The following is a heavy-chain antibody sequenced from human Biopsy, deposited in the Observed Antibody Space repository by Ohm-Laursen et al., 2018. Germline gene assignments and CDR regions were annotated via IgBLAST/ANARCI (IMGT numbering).Heavy chain of an antibody. CDR3: ARDPLNGHKHFDY. V-gene: IGHV1-2*02. D-gene: IGHD2-8*01. J-gene: IGHJ4*02. CDR1: SYTFTDYN. CDR2: INCKTGAT. Sequence: ASAKVSCKVSSYTFTDYNIHWMRQAPGQGLEWLGYINCKTGATNYAQKFQGTVTMTRDTSISTAYLALGSLRSADTAIYYCARDPLNGHKHFDYWGQGSLVTVSS.